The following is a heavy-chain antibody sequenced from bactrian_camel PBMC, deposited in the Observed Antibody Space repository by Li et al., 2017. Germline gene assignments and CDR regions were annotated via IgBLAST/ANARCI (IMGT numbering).Heavy chain of an antibody. CDR1: GFTFSSYW. V-gene: IGHV3S1*01. J-gene: IGHJ6*01. Sequence: VQLVESGGGLVQPGGSLRLSCVVSGFTFSSYWMYWFRQAPGKGLEWVSSINARSGGYTYYADSVKGRYTISRDNAKNTVYLQLNSLKTEDMAMYYCTTTRGPEGSWFFDYWGRGTQVTVS. CDR3: TTTRGPEGSWFFDY. D-gene: IGHD1*01. CDR2: INARSGGYT.